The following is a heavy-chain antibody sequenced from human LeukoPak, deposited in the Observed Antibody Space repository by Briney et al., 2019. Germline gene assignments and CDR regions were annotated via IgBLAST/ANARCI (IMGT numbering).Heavy chain of an antibody. CDR1: AGSISGYY. CDR3: ARRLTVAQWYFDL. CDR2: NYYSGNT. J-gene: IGHJ2*01. V-gene: IGHV4-59*01. D-gene: IGHD2-8*01. Sequence: SETLSLTCTVSAGSISGYYWNWIRQPPGKGLQWIGYNYYSGNTIYNPSLESRVTISVDTSENQFSLKLSSVTAADTAVYYCARRLTVAQWYFDLWGRGTLVTVSS.